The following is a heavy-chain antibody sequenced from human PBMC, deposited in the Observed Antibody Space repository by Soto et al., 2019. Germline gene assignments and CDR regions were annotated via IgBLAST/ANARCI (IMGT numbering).Heavy chain of an antibody. V-gene: IGHV3-48*03. D-gene: IGHD2-2*01. J-gene: IGHJ6*02. CDR2: INTAGSTK. Sequence: PGGSLRLSCAASGFTFSNFEMHWVRQAPGKGLEWVSYINTAGSTKYYAESVKGRFTISRDNARNSLFLQMNSLRAQDTAVYYCARAECSTPNRLPAYYSYGLDVWGQGTTVTVSS. CDR1: GFTFSNFE. CDR3: ARAECSTPNRLPAYYSYGLDV.